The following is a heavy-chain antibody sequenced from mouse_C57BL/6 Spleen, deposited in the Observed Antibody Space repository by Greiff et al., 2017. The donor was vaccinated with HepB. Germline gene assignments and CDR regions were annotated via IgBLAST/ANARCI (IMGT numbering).Heavy chain of an antibody. Sequence: VKLMESGAELARPGASVKLSCKASGYTFTSYGISWVKQRTGQGLEWIGEIYPRSGNTYYNEKFKGKATLTADKSSSTAYMELRSLTSEDSAVYFCARTHGSSYVDWYFDVWGTGTTVTVSS. D-gene: IGHD1-1*01. CDR1: GYTFTSYG. J-gene: IGHJ1*03. CDR3: ARTHGSSYVDWYFDV. CDR2: IYPRSGNT. V-gene: IGHV1-81*01.